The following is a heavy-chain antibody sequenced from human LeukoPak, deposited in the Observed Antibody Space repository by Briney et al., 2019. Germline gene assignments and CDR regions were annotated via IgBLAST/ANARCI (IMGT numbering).Heavy chain of an antibody. CDR3: ARQEYSSSGPLNY. J-gene: IGHJ4*02. V-gene: IGHV4-38-2*01. D-gene: IGHD6-6*01. CDR2: IYHSGST. Sequence: PSETLSLTCAVSGYSISSGYYWGWIRQPPGKGLEWIGGIYHSGSTYYNPSLKSRVTISVDTSKNQFSLKVSSVTAADTAVYYCARQEYSSSGPLNYWGQGTLVTVSS. CDR1: GYSISSGYY.